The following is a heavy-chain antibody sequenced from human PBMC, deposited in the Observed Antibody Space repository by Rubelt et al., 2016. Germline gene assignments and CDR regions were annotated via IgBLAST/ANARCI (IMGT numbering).Heavy chain of an antibody. Sequence: RYWMHWVRQAPGKGLVWVSRINTDGSTSYADSVKVRFTISRDNGKNTLHLQMNSLRAEDTAVYYCARGRSGGPDVFDIWGQGTMVTVSS. J-gene: IGHJ3*02. D-gene: IGHD2-8*02. CDR1: RYW. CDR3: ARGRSGGPDVFDI. V-gene: IGHV3-74*01. CDR2: INTDGST.